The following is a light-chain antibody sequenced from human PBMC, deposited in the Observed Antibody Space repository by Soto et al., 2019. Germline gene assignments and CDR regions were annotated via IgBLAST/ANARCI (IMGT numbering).Light chain of an antibody. CDR1: SSDVGAHNY. CDR2: DVT. Sequence: QSALTQPASVSASPGQSITISCTGTSSDVGAHNYVSWYQQHPGKAPKLVIYDVTNRPSGVSYRFSGSKSGNTASLTISGLQAEDEADYYCSSYTTPSTLVVFGGGTKVTVL. J-gene: IGLJ2*01. V-gene: IGLV2-14*03. CDR3: SSYTTPSTLVV.